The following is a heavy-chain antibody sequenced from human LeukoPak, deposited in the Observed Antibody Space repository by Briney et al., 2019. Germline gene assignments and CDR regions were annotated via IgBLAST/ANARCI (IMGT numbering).Heavy chain of an antibody. Sequence: GASVKVSCKASGYTFTSYDINWVRQATGQGLEWMGWINPNSGGTNYAQKFQGRVTMTRDTSISTAYMELSRLRSDDTAVYYCAKPLGAWWLFDYWGQGTLVTVSS. D-gene: IGHD3-22*01. CDR2: INPNSGGT. J-gene: IGHJ4*02. V-gene: IGHV1-2*02. CDR1: GYTFTSYD. CDR3: AKPLGAWWLFDY.